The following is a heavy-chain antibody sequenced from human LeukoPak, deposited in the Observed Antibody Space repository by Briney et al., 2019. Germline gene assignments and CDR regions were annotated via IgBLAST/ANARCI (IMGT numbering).Heavy chain of an antibody. Sequence: GGSLRLSCAASGLTFSSYGMSWVRQAPGKGLEWVSAISGSGGSTYYADSVKGRFTISRDNSKNTLYLQMNSLRAEDTAVYYCAKGSVVLLAFDIWGQGTMVTVSS. CDR1: GLTFSSYG. J-gene: IGHJ3*02. V-gene: IGHV3-23*01. D-gene: IGHD2-15*01. CDR2: ISGSGGST. CDR3: AKGSVVLLAFDI.